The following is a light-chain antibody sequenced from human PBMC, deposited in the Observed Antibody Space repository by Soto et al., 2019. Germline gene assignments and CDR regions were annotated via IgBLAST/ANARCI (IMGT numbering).Light chain of an antibody. J-gene: IGKJ1*01. Sequence: VLTQSPGTLSLSPGERATLSCRASQSVSSSYLAWYQQKPGQAPRPLIYGASSRAIGIPDRFSGSGSGTDFTLTISRLEPEDFAVYYCQQYGSSPWTFGQGTKV. CDR3: QQYGSSPWT. CDR1: QSVSSSY. CDR2: GAS. V-gene: IGKV3-20*01.